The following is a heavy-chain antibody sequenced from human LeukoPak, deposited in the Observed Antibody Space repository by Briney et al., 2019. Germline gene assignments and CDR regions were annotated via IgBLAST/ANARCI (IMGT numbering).Heavy chain of an antibody. V-gene: IGHV3-33*08. CDR2: IWYDGSNK. J-gene: IGHJ4*02. Sequence: PGGSLRLSCAASGFTFSSYAMHWVRQAPGKGLEWVAVIWYDGSNKYYADSVKGRFTISRDNSKNTLYLQMNSLRAEDTAVYYCARGDYGGNPDFDYWGQGTLVTVSS. CDR3: ARGDYGGNPDFDY. CDR1: GFTFSSYA. D-gene: IGHD4-23*01.